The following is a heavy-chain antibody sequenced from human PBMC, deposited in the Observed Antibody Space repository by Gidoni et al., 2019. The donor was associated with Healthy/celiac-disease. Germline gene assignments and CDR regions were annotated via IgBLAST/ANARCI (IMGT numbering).Heavy chain of an antibody. CDR1: GFTFSNAW. V-gene: IGHV3-15*01. CDR3: TTYLRYCSSTSCLQPGGYYGMDV. J-gene: IGHJ6*02. D-gene: IGHD2-2*01. CDR2: IKSKTDGGTT. Sequence: EVQLVESGGGLVKPGGSLRLSCAASGFTFSNAWMSWVRQAPGKGLEWVGRIKSKTDGGTTDYAAPVKGRFTISRDDSKNTLYLQMNSLKTEDTAVYYCTTYLRYCSSTSCLQPGGYYGMDVWGQGTTVTVSS.